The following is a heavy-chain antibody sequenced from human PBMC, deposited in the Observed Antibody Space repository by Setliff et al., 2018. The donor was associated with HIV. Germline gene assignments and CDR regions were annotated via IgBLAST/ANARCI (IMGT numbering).Heavy chain of an antibody. J-gene: IGHJ6*03. V-gene: IGHV4-39*01. CDR2: AHSSGNT. CDR1: GDSISSRFH. D-gene: IGHD7-27*01. CDR3: ARQAGTYWGFVYYMDV. Sequence: SETLSLTCTVSGDSISSRFHWGWIRQPPGKGLEWIAIAHSSGNTCYNPSLESRVSIAVDMSKSQLSLNLTSVTAADTAVYYCARQAGTYWGFVYYMDVCGKGTTVTVS.